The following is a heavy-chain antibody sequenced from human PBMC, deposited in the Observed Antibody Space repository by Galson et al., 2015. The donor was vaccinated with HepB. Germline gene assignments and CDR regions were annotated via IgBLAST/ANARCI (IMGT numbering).Heavy chain of an antibody. CDR3: ARLRFLEWPIITRGFDP. J-gene: IGHJ5*02. D-gene: IGHD3-3*01. Sequence: GGYYWSWIRQHPGKGLEWIGYIYYSGSTYYNPSLKSRVTISVDTSKNQFSLKLSSVTAADTAVYYCARLRFLEWPIITRGFDPWGQGTLVTVSS. CDR1: GGYY. CDR2: IYYSGST. V-gene: IGHV4-31*02.